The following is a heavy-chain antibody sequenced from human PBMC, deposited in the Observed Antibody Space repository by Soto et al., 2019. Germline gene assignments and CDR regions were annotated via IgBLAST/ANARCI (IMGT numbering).Heavy chain of an antibody. V-gene: IGHV3-23*01. Sequence: GGSLRLSCAASGFTFSSYAMSWVRQAPGKGLEWVSGISDSGGSTFYADSVKGRFTISRDNSKNTLSLQVSSLRADDTALYFCAKDRATKVTRRGDFDYWGQGTLVTVSS. J-gene: IGHJ4*02. D-gene: IGHD4-17*01. CDR2: ISDSGGST. CDR1: GFTFSSYA. CDR3: AKDRATKVTRRGDFDY.